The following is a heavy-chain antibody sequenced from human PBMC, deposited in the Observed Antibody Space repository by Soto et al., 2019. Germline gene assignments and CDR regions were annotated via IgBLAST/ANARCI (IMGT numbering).Heavy chain of an antibody. CDR1: GFTFSSYA. Sequence: GGSLRLSCAASGFTFSSYAMSWVRQAPGKGLEWVSAISGSGGSTYYADSVKGRFTISRDNSKNTLYLQMNSLRAEDTAVYYCAKDAGGPARVVVAATYRRPAHYFDYWGQGTLVTVSS. CDR3: AKDAGGPARVVVAATYRRPAHYFDY. V-gene: IGHV3-23*01. D-gene: IGHD2-15*01. J-gene: IGHJ4*02. CDR2: ISGSGGST.